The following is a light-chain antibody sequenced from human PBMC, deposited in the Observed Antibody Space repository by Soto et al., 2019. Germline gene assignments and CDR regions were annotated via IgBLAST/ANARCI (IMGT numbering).Light chain of an antibody. CDR2: EAT. J-gene: IGLJ3*02. V-gene: IGLV1-51*01. CDR1: SSNIGNYF. CDR3: CSFAGSNSWV. Sequence: QSVLTQPPSVSAAPGQKVTISCSGSSSNIGNYFPSWYQQLPGTAPKLMIYEATRRPSGISNRFSGSKSGNTASLTISGLQAEDEADYYCCSFAGSNSWVFGGGTKVTV.